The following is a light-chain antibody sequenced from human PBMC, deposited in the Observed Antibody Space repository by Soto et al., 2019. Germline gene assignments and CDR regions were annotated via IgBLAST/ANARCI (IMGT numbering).Light chain of an antibody. V-gene: IGKV3-20*01. Sequence: EIVLTQSPGTLSLSPGERATLSCRASQSLTTNYLAWYQQKPGQAPRLLIYDASSRATCIPDRFSGSVSGTDFALTIARLEPEDFAVFYCQQGVTFGGGTKVEIK. CDR2: DAS. CDR3: QQGVT. CDR1: QSLTTNY. J-gene: IGKJ4*01.